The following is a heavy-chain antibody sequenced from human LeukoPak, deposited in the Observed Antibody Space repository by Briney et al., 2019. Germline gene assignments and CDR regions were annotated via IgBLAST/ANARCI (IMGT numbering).Heavy chain of an antibody. D-gene: IGHD5-12*01. CDR2: IYYSGST. J-gene: IGHJ4*02. V-gene: IGHV4-59*01. CDR1: GGSISSYY. CDR3: ARDRSGVGYSFDY. Sequence: PSETLSLTCTVSGGSISSYYWSWIRQPPGKGLEWIGYIYYSGSTKYNPSLKGRVTISVDTSKNQFSLKLSSVTAADTAVYYCARDRSGVGYSFDYWGQGTLVTVSS.